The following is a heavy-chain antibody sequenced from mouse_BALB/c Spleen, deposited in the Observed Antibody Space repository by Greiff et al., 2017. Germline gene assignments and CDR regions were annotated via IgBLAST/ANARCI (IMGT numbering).Heavy chain of an antibody. CDR1: GFNIKDYY. CDR2: IDPENGNT. D-gene: IGHD2-4*01. Sequence: EVKLQESGAELVRPGALVKLSCKASGFNIKDYYMHWVKQRPEQGLEWIGWIDPENGNTIYDPKFQGKASITADTSSNTAYLQLSSLTSEDTAVYYCARSIGLRRDGFAYWGQGTLVTVSA. J-gene: IGHJ3*01. V-gene: IGHV14-1*02. CDR3: ARSIGLRRDGFAY.